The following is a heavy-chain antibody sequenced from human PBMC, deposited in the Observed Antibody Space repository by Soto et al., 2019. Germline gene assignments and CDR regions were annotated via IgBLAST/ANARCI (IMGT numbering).Heavy chain of an antibody. CDR1: GDSISNSRFY. V-gene: IGHV4-39*07. Sequence: SETLSLTCSVSGDSISNSRFYWAWIRQPPGEGLEWIGSIYHTGNAYYNPSLKSRVTISVDTSKNQFSLKLSSVTAADTAVYYCARTPDIWGQGTMVTVSS. J-gene: IGHJ3*02. CDR3: ARTPDI. CDR2: IYHTGNA.